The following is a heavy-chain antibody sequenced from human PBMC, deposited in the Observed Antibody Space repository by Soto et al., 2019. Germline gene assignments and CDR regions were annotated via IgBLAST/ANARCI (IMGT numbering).Heavy chain of an antibody. D-gene: IGHD3-16*01. CDR3: GKSGGASPYCFDY. V-gene: IGHV3-23*01. Sequence: EVQLLESGGGVVQPGGSLRLSCAASGFTFNTYAMGWVRQAPGKGLEWVSAISVSGGGTYYADSVKGRFTISRDTSKNTLYLLMNRLIADYTAVDYCGKSGGASPYCFDYWGRGTLVTVSS. J-gene: IGHJ4*02. CDR2: ISVSGGGT. CDR1: GFTFNTYA.